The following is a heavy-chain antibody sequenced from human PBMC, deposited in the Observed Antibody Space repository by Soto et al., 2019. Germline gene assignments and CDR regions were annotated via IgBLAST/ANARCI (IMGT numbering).Heavy chain of an antibody. CDR1: GYTFTSYA. CDR2: INAGNGNT. D-gene: IGHD2-15*01. CDR3: ARGPGGANGPGDD. Sequence: QVQLVQSGAEVKKPGASVKVSCKASGYTFTSYAMHWVRQAPGQRLEWMGWINAGNGNTKYSQKFQGRVTITRATPPTTAYSELSSRRSEATAVYYCARGPGGANGPGDDWGQGTLVTVSS. V-gene: IGHV1-3*01. J-gene: IGHJ4*02.